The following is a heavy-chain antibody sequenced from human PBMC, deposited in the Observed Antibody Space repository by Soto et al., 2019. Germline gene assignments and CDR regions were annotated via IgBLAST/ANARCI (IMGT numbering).Heavy chain of an antibody. CDR3: AKDLYYYDSSGSFNSDY. D-gene: IGHD3-22*01. CDR2: ISYDGSNK. J-gene: IGHJ4*02. V-gene: IGHV3-30*18. CDR1: GFTFSSYG. Sequence: GGSLRLSCAASGFTFSSYGMHWVRQAPGKGLEWVAVISYDGSNKYYADSVKGRFTISRDNSKNTLYLQMNSLRAEDTAVYYCAKDLYYYDSSGSFNSDYWGQGTLVTVSS.